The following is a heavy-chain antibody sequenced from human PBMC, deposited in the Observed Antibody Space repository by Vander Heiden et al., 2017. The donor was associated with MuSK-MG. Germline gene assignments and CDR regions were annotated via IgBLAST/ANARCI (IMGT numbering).Heavy chain of an antibody. J-gene: IGHJ4*02. CDR2: ISDSPIST. Sequence: EMQLVQSGGGLVQPGGSLRLSCAASGFRFMNYAMTWVRQAPGKGLEWVSTISDSPISTHYADAVKGRFTISRDNSKKTLFLKMKSLRGDDTAVYFCAQRAYGVAAPDYWGQGSMVTVYS. CDR1: GFRFMNYA. V-gene: IGHV3-23*04. CDR3: AQRAYGVAAPDY. D-gene: IGHD6-19*01.